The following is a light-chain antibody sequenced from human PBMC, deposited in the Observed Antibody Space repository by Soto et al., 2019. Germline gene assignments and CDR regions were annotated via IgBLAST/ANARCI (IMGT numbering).Light chain of an antibody. CDR2: SFN. CDR3: AAWDDILSGLV. V-gene: IGLV1-47*02. Sequence: QAVVTQPPSASGAPGQEVTISCSGSSSNIGSNYGYWYQQLPGAAPKLLIYSFNQRPSGVPDRFSGSKSGTSASLAISGLRSEDEADYYCAAWDDILSGLVFGGGTKVTVL. CDR1: SSNIGSNY. J-gene: IGLJ2*01.